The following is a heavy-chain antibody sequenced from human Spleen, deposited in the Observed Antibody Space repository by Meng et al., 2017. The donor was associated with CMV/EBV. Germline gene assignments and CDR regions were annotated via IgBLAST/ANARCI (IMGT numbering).Heavy chain of an antibody. Sequence: KASGYTFTSYYMHWVRQAPGQGLEWMGIINPSGGSTSYAQKFQGRVTMTRDTSTSTVYMELSSLRSEDTAVYYCARAHYDFYNWFDPWGQGTLVTVSS. D-gene: IGHD3-3*01. J-gene: IGHJ5*02. CDR2: INPSGGST. CDR3: ARAHYDFYNWFDP. CDR1: GYTFTSYY. V-gene: IGHV1-46*01.